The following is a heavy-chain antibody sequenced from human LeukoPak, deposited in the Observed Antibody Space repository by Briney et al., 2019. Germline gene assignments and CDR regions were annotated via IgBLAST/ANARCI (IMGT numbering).Heavy chain of an antibody. CDR3: ARNVRFLEWLYTGPYYMDV. D-gene: IGHD3-3*01. CDR2: IYYSGST. V-gene: IGHV4-39*07. CDR1: GGSISSSGYY. J-gene: IGHJ6*03. Sequence: PSETLSLTCTVSGGSISSSGYYWGWLRQPPGKGLEWIGSIYYSGSTYYNPSLKSRVTISVDRSKNQFSLKLSSVTAADTAVYYCARNVRFLEWLYTGPYYMDVWGKGTTVTVSS.